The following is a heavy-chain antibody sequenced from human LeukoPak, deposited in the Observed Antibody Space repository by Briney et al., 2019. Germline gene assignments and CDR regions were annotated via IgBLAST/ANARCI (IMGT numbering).Heavy chain of an antibody. CDR3: ARGRDYVWGGYRTYYFDY. CDR1: GGSFSGYY. V-gene: IGHV4-34*01. Sequence: SETLSLTCAVYGGSFSGYYWSWIGQPPGKGLEWIWEINHSGSTYYNPSLKSRVTISVDTPKNQFSLRLSSVTAADTALYYCARGRDYVWGGYRTYYFDYWGQGTLVTVSS. J-gene: IGHJ4*02. D-gene: IGHD3-16*02. CDR2: INHSGST.